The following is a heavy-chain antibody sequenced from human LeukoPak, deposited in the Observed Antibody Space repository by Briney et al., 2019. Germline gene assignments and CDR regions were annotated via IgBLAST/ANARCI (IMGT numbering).Heavy chain of an antibody. D-gene: IGHD3-10*01. J-gene: IGHJ4*02. CDR1: GFTFSSYW. CDR3: VSAIRGSPIDY. Sequence: GSLRLSCAASGFTFSSYWMNWARQAPGKGLEWVASINHNGNVNYYVDSVKGRFTISRDNAKNSLFLQMNSLRAEDTAIYYCVSAIRGSPIDYWGQGTLVSVPS. V-gene: IGHV3-7*01. CDR2: INHNGNVN.